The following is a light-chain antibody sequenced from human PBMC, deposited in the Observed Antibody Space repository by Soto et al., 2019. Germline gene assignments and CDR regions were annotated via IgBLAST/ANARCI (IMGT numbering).Light chain of an antibody. CDR2: ATS. CDR1: QRINSY. Sequence: DIQMTQSPSSLSASVGDRVTITCRASQRINSYLNWYQQKPGRAPNLLIYATSSLQSGVPSRFSGSGSGTDFTLTISSLQPEDFATYYCQQSSSMSWTFGQGTKVEIK. CDR3: QQSSSMSWT. V-gene: IGKV1-39*01. J-gene: IGKJ1*01.